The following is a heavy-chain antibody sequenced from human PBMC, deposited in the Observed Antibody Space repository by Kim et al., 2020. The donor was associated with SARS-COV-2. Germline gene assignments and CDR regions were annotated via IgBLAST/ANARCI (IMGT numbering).Heavy chain of an antibody. CDR2: INAGNGNT. V-gene: IGHV1-3*01. Sequence: ASVKVSCKASGYTFTSYAMHWVRQAPGQRLEWMGWINAGNGNTKYSQKFQGRVTITRDTSASTAYMELSSLRSEDTAVYYCARDLIVVVGQIRVAFDYWGQGALVTVSS. CDR1: GYTFTSYA. D-gene: IGHD2-2*01. J-gene: IGHJ4*02. CDR3: ARDLIVVVGQIRVAFDY.